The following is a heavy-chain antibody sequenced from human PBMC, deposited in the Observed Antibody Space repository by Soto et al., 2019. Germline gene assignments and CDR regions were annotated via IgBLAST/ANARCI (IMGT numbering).Heavy chain of an antibody. CDR3: ASEGGGGYSGYDVGYFDY. Sequence: QVQLVQSGAEVKKPGSSVKVSCKASGGTFSSYAISWVRQAPGQGLEWMGGIIPIFGTANYAQKFQGRVTITADEGTGTGDREDSSRSFEEHGGCCCASEGGGGYSGYDVGYFDYWGQGTLVTVSS. D-gene: IGHD5-12*01. CDR1: GGTFSSYA. J-gene: IGHJ4*02. V-gene: IGHV1-69*01. CDR2: IIPIFGTA.